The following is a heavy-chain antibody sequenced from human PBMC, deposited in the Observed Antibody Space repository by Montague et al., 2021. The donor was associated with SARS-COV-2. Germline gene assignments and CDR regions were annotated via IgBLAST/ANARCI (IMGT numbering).Heavy chain of an antibody. V-gene: IGHV4-59*02. D-gene: IGHD2-21*01. J-gene: IGHJ3*01. CDR3: AREREGSDIFDL. CDR2: IYDTGII. CDR1: GVSVTDYY. Sequence: SETLSLTCTVSGVSVTDYYWSWIRQPPGKGLEWVAYIYDTGIIDYHPSLRSRTTIAVDTSKNQLSLKLTSVSAADTAVYFCAREREGSDIFDLWGQGTMVTVSS.